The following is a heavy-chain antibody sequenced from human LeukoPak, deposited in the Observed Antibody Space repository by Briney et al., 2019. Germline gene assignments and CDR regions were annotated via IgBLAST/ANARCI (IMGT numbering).Heavy chain of an antibody. Sequence: GGSLRLSCAASGFTFRSYEMNWVRHAPGRGLEWDSHISGGGESTVYPDAVKGRFIISRDNTKNSLYLQMNSLRVEDTGVYYCARRSGRRYEYWGQGVLVTVSP. CDR2: ISGGGEST. J-gene: IGHJ4*02. D-gene: IGHD5-24*01. CDR1: GFTFRSYE. V-gene: IGHV3-48*03. CDR3: ARRSGRRYEY.